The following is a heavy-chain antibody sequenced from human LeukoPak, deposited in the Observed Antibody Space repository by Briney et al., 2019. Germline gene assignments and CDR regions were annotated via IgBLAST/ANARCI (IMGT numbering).Heavy chain of an antibody. D-gene: IGHD2-2*01. CDR1: GFTFSSYG. V-gene: IGHV3-30*02. CDR3: AKDQGAKTSAVFDY. J-gene: IGHJ4*02. Sequence: PGGSLRLSCAASGFTFSSYGMHWVRQAPGKGLEWVAVIWYGGSNKYYADSEKGRFTISRDNSKNTLYLQMNSLRAEDTAVYYCAKDQGAKTSAVFDYWGQGTLVTVSS. CDR2: IWYGGSNK.